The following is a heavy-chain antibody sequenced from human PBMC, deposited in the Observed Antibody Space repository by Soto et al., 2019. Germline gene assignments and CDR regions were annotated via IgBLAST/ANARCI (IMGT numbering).Heavy chain of an antibody. D-gene: IGHD4-17*01. Sequence: GGALRVYCVDSGFTFVSYAISWVRQAPGKGLEWVSLISAPGVGSYYADSVKGRFTISRDNSNNTVYLQMDSLRADDTALYYCAKDRRAWLNYGFYFQHWGPVTLVPVSP. V-gene: IGHV3-23*01. CDR2: ISAPGVGS. CDR3: AKDRRAWLNYGFYFQH. J-gene: IGHJ1*01. CDR1: GFTFVSYA.